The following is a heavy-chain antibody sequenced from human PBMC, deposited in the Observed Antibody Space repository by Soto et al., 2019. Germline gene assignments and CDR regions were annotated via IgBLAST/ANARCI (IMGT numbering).Heavy chain of an antibody. Sequence: LRLSCAASGFTFSSYAMHWVRQAPGKGLEWVAIISYDGNIEYYADSVKGRFTISRDNSKNTLYLQMNSLRAEDTTIYYCARDRAWRFLEWSFDYWGQGTLVTVSS. CDR1: GFTFSSYA. J-gene: IGHJ4*02. CDR3: ARDRAWRFLEWSFDY. CDR2: ISYDGNIE. D-gene: IGHD3-3*01. V-gene: IGHV3-30-3*01.